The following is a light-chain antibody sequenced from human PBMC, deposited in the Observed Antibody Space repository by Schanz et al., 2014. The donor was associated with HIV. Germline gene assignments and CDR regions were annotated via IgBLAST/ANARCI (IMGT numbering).Light chain of an antibody. CDR3: TAWDDSLSGRGV. J-gene: IGLJ3*02. V-gene: IGLV1-44*01. CDR2: SNN. Sequence: QSVLTQPPSASGTPGQRVTLSCSGSSSNIGSNTVNWYQQLPGTAPKLLIYSNNQRPSGVPDRFSGSKSGTSASLAISGLRSEDEADYYCTAWDDSLSGRGVFGGGTKLTVL. CDR1: SSNIGSNT.